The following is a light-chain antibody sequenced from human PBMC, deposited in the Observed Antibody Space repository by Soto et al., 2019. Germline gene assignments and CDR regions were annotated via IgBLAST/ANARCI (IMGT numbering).Light chain of an antibody. CDR2: GAS. J-gene: IGKJ4*01. Sequence: IQLTQSPXXXXXSLXXXFTITXRASQGISSYLGWYQQKPGKAPKLLIYGASTLQSGVPSRFSGSGSGTDFNLTMSCLQPEDFATYYCQQLNKSPSTFGGGTKVDIK. V-gene: IGKV1-9*01. CDR3: QQLNKSPST. CDR1: QGISSY.